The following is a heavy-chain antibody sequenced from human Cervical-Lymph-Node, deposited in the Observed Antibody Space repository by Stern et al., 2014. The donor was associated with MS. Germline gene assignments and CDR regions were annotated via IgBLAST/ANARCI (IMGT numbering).Heavy chain of an antibody. CDR1: GYRFINNW. Sequence: VQLMQSGAEVRKPGDSLKISCKTSGYRFINNWIAWVRQVPGQGLEWIGIIYPGDSDVRYSPSFQGHVSISVDKSISTAYLQWNSLKASDTAVYYCARWSVACDSWGQGALITVSS. CDR3: ARWSVACDS. V-gene: IGHV5-51*03. CDR2: IYPGDSDV. D-gene: IGHD2-21*01. J-gene: IGHJ4*02.